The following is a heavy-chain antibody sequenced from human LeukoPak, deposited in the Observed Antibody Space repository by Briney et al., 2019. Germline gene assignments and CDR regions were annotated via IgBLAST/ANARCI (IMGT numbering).Heavy chain of an antibody. V-gene: IGHV3-23*01. CDR2: ISGSGGST. D-gene: IGHD7-27*01. CDR1: GGSISSSSYY. Sequence: PSETLSLTCTVSGGSISSSSYYWGWIRQPPGKGLEWVSAISGSGGSTYYADSVKGRFTISRDNSKNTLYLQMNSLRAEDTAVYYCWVPSDAFDIWGQGTMVTVSS. J-gene: IGHJ3*02. CDR3: WVPSDAFDI.